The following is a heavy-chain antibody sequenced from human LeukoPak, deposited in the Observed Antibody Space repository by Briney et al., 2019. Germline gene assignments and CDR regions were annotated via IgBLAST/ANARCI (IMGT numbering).Heavy chain of an antibody. CDR2: IFSGGST. CDR3: ARAPVAGPFDY. Sequence: PGGSLRLFCAASGFTFSSNYMSWVRQAPGKGLEWVSVIFSGGSTYYADSVKGRFTISRDNSKNTLYLQMNSLRAEDTAVYYCARAPVAGPFDYWGQGTLVTVSS. CDR1: GFTFSSNY. D-gene: IGHD6-19*01. V-gene: IGHV3-66*01. J-gene: IGHJ4*02.